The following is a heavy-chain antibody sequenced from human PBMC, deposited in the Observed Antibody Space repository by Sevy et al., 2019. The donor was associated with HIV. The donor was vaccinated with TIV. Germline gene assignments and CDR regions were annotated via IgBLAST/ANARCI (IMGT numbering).Heavy chain of an antibody. Sequence: GGSLRLSCAASGFTFSNAWMSWVRQAPGKGLEWVGRIKSKTDGGTTDYAAPVKGRFTISRDDSKNTLHLQMNSLKTEDTAVYYCTTDVSSGYYYGYYYYGMDVWGQGTTVTVSS. V-gene: IGHV3-15*01. CDR1: GFTFSNAW. CDR2: IKSKTDGGTT. J-gene: IGHJ6*02. D-gene: IGHD3-22*01. CDR3: TTDVSSGYYYGYYYYGMDV.